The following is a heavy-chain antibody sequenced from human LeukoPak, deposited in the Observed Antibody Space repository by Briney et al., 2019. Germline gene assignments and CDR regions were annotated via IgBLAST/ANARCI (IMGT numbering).Heavy chain of an antibody. Sequence: ASVKVSCKASGYSFTDYYMHWVRQAPGQGLEWMGWINPNSGGTDSAQKFQGRVTMTRETSIRTAYMELISLRSADTAVYYCARGITGNPPLKYYYYYMDVWGKGTTVTVSS. V-gene: IGHV1-2*02. CDR3: ARGITGNPPLKYYYYYMDV. CDR1: GYSFTDYY. D-gene: IGHD1-20*01. J-gene: IGHJ6*03. CDR2: INPNSGGT.